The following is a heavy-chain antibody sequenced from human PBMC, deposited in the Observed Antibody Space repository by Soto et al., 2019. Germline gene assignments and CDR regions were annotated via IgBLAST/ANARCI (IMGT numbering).Heavy chain of an antibody. Sequence: QVHLVQSGAEVKKPGSSVKVSCKASADTFTRYTIRWVRQAPGQGLEWMGTIIPMYGTATYAQNFQGRVTITADKSTTTAYMELSGLRSADTAVYYCARALGRLTAIDYWGQGTLVTVSS. D-gene: IGHD2-21*02. CDR3: ARALGRLTAIDY. J-gene: IGHJ4*02. CDR1: ADTFTRYT. CDR2: IIPMYGTA. V-gene: IGHV1-69*06.